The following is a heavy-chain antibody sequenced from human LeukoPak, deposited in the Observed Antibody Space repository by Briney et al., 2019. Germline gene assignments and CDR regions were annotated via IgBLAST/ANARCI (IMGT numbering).Heavy chain of an antibody. CDR3: ASGAVAGRNY. V-gene: IGHV4-34*01. CDR2: INHSGST. J-gene: IGHJ4*02. D-gene: IGHD6-19*01. CDR1: GGSFSGYY. Sequence: SETLSLTCAVYGGSFSGYYWSWIRQPPGKGLEWIGEINHSGSTNYNPSLKSRVTISVDTSKNQFSLKLSSVTAAGTAVYYCASGAVAGRNYWGQGTLVTASS.